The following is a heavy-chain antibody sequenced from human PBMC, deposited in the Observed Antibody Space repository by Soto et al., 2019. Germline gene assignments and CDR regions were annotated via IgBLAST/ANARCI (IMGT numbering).Heavy chain of an antibody. D-gene: IGHD1-1*01. CDR2: INQSGGT. CDR1: DGSFSGYY. V-gene: IGHV4-34*02. J-gene: IGHJ5*02. Sequence: QVRLQEWGAGLLKPSETLSLICGVFDGSFSGYYYNWIRQPPGKGLEWIGEINQSGGTNYIPSLKRRVTIALDRSTNQVSLKLTSVTVADTAVYYCAALLTQGITGRKNWFDPWGQGTLVTVSS. CDR3: AALLTQGITGRKNWFDP.